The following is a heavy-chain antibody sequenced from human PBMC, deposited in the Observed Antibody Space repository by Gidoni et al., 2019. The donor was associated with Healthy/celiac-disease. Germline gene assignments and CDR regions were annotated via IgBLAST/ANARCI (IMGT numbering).Heavy chain of an antibody. CDR3: AGNYDSSGWFDY. V-gene: IGHV3-66*01. CDR2: IYSGGIT. Sequence: EVQLVESGGGLVQPGGSMRLSCAASGFTVSSNYMSWVRQAPGKGLVWVSVIYSGGITYYADSVKGRFTISRDNSKNTLYLQMNSLRAEDTAVYYCAGNYDSSGWFDYWGQGTLVTVSS. CDR1: GFTVSSNY. J-gene: IGHJ4*02. D-gene: IGHD3-22*01.